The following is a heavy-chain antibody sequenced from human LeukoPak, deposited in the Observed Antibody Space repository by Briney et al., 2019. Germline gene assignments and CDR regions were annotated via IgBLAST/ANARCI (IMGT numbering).Heavy chain of an antibody. CDR1: GGSISSSSYY. V-gene: IGHV4-39*07. CDR2: IYHSGST. CDR3: ARGDGGYDWGGYYYYYYMDV. Sequence: SETLSLTCTVSGGSISSSSYYWGWIRQPPGKGLEWIGSIYHSGSTYYNPSLKSRVTISVDTSKNQFSLKLSSVTAADTAVYYCARGDGGYDWGGYYYYYYMDVWGKGTTVTVSS. D-gene: IGHD5-12*01. J-gene: IGHJ6*03.